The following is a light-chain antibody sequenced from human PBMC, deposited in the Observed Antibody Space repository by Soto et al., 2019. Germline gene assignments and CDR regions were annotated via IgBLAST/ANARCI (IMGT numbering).Light chain of an antibody. J-gene: IGKJ1*01. CDR2: KAS. V-gene: IGKV1-5*03. CDR3: QQYPGT. CDR1: QSISSW. Sequence: DIPMTQSPSTLSASVGDRVTITCRASQSISSWLAWYQQKPGKAPKLLIYKASSLESGVPSRFGGSGSGTEFTLTISSLQPDDFATYYCQQYPGTFGQGTKVEIK.